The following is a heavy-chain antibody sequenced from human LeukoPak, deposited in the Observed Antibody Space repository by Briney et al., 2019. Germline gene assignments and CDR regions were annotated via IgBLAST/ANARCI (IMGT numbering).Heavy chain of an antibody. CDR2: INPSGGST. Sequence: GASVKVSCKASGYTFTSYYMHWVRQAPGQGLEWMGIINPSGGSTSYAQKFQGRVTMTGDTSTSTVYMELSSLRSEDTAVYYCARVSDYYYGSGSYYDYWGQGTLVTVSS. CDR1: GYTFTSYY. D-gene: IGHD3-10*01. J-gene: IGHJ4*02. V-gene: IGHV1-46*01. CDR3: ARVSDYYYGSGSYYDY.